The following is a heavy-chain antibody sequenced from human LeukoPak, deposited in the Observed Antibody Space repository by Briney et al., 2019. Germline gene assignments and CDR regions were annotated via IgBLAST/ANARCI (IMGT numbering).Heavy chain of an antibody. CDR1: GFTFSSYE. CDR2: ISSSGSTI. D-gene: IGHD6-19*01. V-gene: IGHV3-48*03. Sequence: HPGGSLRLSCAASGFTFSSYEMNWVRQAPGKGLEWVSYISSSGSTIYYADSVKGRFTISRDNAKNSLYLQMNSLRAEDTAVYYCARDQVRAVAGTIFDYWGQGTLVTVSS. CDR3: ARDQVRAVAGTIFDY. J-gene: IGHJ4*02.